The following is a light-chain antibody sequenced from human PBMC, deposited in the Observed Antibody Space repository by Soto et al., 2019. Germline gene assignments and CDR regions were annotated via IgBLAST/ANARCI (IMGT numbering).Light chain of an antibody. CDR3: QQASSFPIT. Sequence: DIQMTQSPSSVSSSVLYILTITCLASQVISSWLAWYQRKPGKAPKLLIFAASSLQTGVPSRFSGSGSGTDFNLTISNLQPEDFATYYCQQASSFPITFGQGTKVDIK. J-gene: IGKJ1*01. V-gene: IGKV1D-12*01. CDR1: QVISSW. CDR2: AAS.